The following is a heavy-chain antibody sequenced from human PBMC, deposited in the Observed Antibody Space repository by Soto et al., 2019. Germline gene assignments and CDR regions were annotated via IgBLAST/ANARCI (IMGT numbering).Heavy chain of an antibody. CDR2: INPNGGST. V-gene: IGHV1-46*03. D-gene: IGHD3-10*01. CDR3: ARSLMEGDY. Sequence: KVSRKSSGYPFIRSCVHWVRQAPGQGLEWMAIINPNGGSTNYAQKFQGRVTMTRDTSTSTVYMELSSLTSEDTGVYDGARSLMEGDYWGQGARVTVPS. CDR1: GYPFIRSC. J-gene: IGHJ4*02.